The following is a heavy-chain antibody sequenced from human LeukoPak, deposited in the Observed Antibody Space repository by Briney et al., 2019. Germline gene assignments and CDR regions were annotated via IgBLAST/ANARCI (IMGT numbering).Heavy chain of an antibody. CDR3: AKPGDGRKFDY. J-gene: IGHJ4*02. Sequence: GGSLRLSCAASGFTFSNYAMSWVRQAPGKGLEWVSAISGSGGSTYYADSAKGRFTISRDNSKNTLYLQMNSLRAEDTAVYYCAKPGDGRKFDYWGQGTLVTVSS. D-gene: IGHD1-26*01. CDR2: ISGSGGST. V-gene: IGHV3-23*01. CDR1: GFTFSNYA.